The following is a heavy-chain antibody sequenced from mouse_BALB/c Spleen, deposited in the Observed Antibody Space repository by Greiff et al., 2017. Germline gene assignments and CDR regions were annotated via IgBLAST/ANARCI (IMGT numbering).Heavy chain of an antibody. CDR3: TRWGFITTVVADY. CDR2: IYPGNSDT. D-gene: IGHD1-1*01. V-gene: IGHV1-5*01. Sequence: EVQLQQSGTVLARPGASVKMSCKASGYSFTSYWMHWVKQRPGQGLEWIGAIYPGNSDTSYNQKFKGKAKLTAVTSASTAYMELSSLTNEDSAVYYCTRWGFITTVVADYWGQGTTLTVSS. CDR1: GYSFTSYW. J-gene: IGHJ2*01.